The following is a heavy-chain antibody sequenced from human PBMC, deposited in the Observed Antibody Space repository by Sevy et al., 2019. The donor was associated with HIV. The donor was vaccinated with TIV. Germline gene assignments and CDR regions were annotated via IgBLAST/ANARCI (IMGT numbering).Heavy chain of an antibody. Sequence: SGPTLVNPTQTLTLTCTFSEFSLSTDLMGVGWVRQPPGKALEWLAVTYWNHDKRYKPSLSNRLTITKDTPKNQVVLTMTHMDPVDTATYYCVRPNPYDFGSPHYFGYFDSWGQGILVTVSS. J-gene: IGHJ4*02. D-gene: IGHD3-3*01. V-gene: IGHV2-5*01. CDR3: VRPNPYDFGSPHYFGYFDS. CDR2: TYWNHDK. CDR1: EFSLSTDLMG.